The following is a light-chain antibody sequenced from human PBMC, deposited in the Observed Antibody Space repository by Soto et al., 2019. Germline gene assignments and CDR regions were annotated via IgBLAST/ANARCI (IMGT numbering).Light chain of an antibody. CDR1: SSDIGGYKY. V-gene: IGLV2-14*01. CDR3: TSYSRYRVLV. J-gene: IGLJ3*02. Sequence: QSALTQPASVSGSLGQSITISCTGTSSDIGGYKYVSWYQQHPGKAPKLIIFEVSSRPSGVSDRFSGSNSGNTASLTISGLQAEDEADYYCTSYSRYRVLVFGGGTKVTV. CDR2: EVS.